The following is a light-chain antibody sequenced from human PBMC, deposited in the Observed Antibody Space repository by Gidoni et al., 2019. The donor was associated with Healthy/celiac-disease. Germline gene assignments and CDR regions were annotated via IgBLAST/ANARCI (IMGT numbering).Light chain of an antibody. CDR2: DVN. Sequence: QSALAQPRSVSGSPGQSVTISCTGTSDVGTYKFVSWYQQHPGKAPKVVIFDVNQRPSGVPDRFSGSKSGATASLTISGLQADDEADYYCCSYAGTDIHYVFGTGTKVTVL. J-gene: IGLJ1*01. CDR1: SDVGTYKF. V-gene: IGLV2-11*01. CDR3: CSYAGTDIHYV.